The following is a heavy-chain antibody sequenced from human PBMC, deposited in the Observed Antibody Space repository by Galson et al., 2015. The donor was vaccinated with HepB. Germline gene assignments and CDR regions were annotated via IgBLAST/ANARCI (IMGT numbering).Heavy chain of an antibody. V-gene: IGHV3-23*01. D-gene: IGHD3-3*01. J-gene: IGHJ4*02. CDR1: GFTFSSYA. Sequence: SLRLSCAASGFTFSSYAMSWVRQAPGKGLEWVSAISGSGGSTYYADSVKGRFTISRDNSKNTLYLQMNSLRAEDTAVYYCAKDSSVSGTSYYDFWSGYYNPYYFDYWGQGTLVTVSS. CDR2: ISGSGGST. CDR3: AKDSSVSGTSYYDFWSGYYNPYYFDY.